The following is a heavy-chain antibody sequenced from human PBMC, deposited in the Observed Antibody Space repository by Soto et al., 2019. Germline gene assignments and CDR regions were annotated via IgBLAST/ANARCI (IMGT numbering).Heavy chain of an antibody. CDR3: ARVGYIAAAGTPDY. J-gene: IGHJ4*02. Sequence: GGSLRLSCAASGFTFSDYYMSWFRQAPGKGLEWVSYISGSGSTIHDADSVKGRFTISRDNARNSLYLQMNSLRAEDTAVYYCARVGYIAAAGTPDYWGQGTLVTVSS. D-gene: IGHD6-13*01. CDR2: ISGSGSTI. V-gene: IGHV3-11*01. CDR1: GFTFSDYY.